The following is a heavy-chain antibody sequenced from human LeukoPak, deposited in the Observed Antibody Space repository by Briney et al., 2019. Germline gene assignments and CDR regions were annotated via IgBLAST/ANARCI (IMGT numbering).Heavy chain of an antibody. V-gene: IGHV5-51*01. CDR1: GYSFTNFW. D-gene: IGHD3-22*01. CDR3: ARGPLLNYYDSSNYFHY. J-gene: IGHJ4*02. CDR2: IYPGDSDT. Sequence: GESLKISCNGSGYSFTNFWIGWVRQMPGKGLEWMGIIYPGDSDTRYSPSFQGQITISADKSISTAYLQWSSLKASDTAMYYCARGPLLNYYDSSNYFHYWGQGTLVTVSS.